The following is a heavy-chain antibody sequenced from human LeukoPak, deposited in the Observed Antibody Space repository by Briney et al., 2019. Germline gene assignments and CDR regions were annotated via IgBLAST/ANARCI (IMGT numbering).Heavy chain of an antibody. CDR1: GGTFSSYA. D-gene: IGHD6-19*01. CDR2: IIPILGIA. V-gene: IGHV1-69*04. J-gene: IGHJ5*02. CDR3: ARVRYSSGWYASWFDP. Sequence: GASVKVSCKASGGTFSSYAISWVRQAPGQGLEWMGRIIPILGIANYAQKFQGRVTITADKSTSTAYMELSSLRSEDTAVYYCARVRYSSGWYASWFDPWGQGTLVTVSS.